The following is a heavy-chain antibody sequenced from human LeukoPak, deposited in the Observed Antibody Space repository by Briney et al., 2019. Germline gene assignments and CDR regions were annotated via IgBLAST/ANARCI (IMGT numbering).Heavy chain of an antibody. V-gene: IGHV3-30*04. CDR3: AKRGTVTTFGHCDY. Sequence: GGSLRLSCAASGFTFSSYAMHWVRQAPGKGLEWVAVISYDGSNKYYADSVKGRFTISRDNAKNSLYLQMNSLRAEDTAVYYCAKRGTVTTFGHCDYWGQGTLVTVSS. CDR1: GFTFSSYA. CDR2: ISYDGSNK. J-gene: IGHJ4*02. D-gene: IGHD4-17*01.